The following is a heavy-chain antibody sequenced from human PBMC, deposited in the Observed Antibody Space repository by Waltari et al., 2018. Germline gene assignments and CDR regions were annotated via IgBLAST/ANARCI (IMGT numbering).Heavy chain of an antibody. D-gene: IGHD6-13*01. J-gene: IGHJ4*01. CDR2: IYSGGST. CDR3: ARGASSSWSNHFDY. Sequence: EVQLVETGGGLIQPGGSLRLSCAASGFTVSSNYMSWVRQAPGKGLEWVSVIYSGGSTYYADSVKGRFTISRDNSKNTLYLQMNSLRAEDTAAYYCARGASSSWSNHFDYWGQEPWSPSPQ. V-gene: IGHV3-53*02. CDR1: GFTVSSNY.